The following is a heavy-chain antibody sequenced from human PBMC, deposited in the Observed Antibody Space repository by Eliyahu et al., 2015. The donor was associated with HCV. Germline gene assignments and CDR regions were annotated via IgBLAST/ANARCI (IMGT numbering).Heavy chain of an antibody. J-gene: IGHJ4*02. D-gene: IGHD2-2*01. CDR1: GGSFSGYY. CDR2: INHSGSP. Sequence: QVQLQQWGAGLLKPSETLSLTCAVYGGSFSGYYWSWIRQPPGKGLEWIGEINHSGSPHHHPSLKSRVTISVDTSKNQFSLKLSSVTAADTAVYYCARVDVYCSSTSCLDYWGQGTLVTVSS. V-gene: IGHV4-34*01. CDR3: ARVDVYCSSTSCLDY.